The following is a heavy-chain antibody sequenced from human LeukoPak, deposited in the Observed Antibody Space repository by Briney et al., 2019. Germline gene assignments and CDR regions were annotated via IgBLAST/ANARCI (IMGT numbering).Heavy chain of an antibody. CDR3: ARGGYSPFLDY. CDR1: GFTFSSYW. Sequence: QPGGSLRLSCTASGFTFSSYWMHWVRQAPGKGLVWVSRINSDGSTSSYADSVKGLTNSRDNAKNTLYLQMNSLRAEDTAVYYCARGGYSPFLDYWGQGTLVTVSS. J-gene: IGHJ4*02. D-gene: IGHD5-12*01. CDR2: INSDGSTS. V-gene: IGHV3-74*01.